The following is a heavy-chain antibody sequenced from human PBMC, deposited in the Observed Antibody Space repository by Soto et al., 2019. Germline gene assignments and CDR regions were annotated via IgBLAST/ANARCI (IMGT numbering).Heavy chain of an antibody. D-gene: IGHD2-21*02. CDR2: ISYDGSNK. CDR3: AKDSRIVVVTAPYDY. Sequence: QVQLVESGGGVVQPGRSLRLSCAASGFTFSSYGMHWVRQAPGKGLEWVAVISYDGSNKYYADSVKGRFTISRDNSKNTLNLQMTSLRAEDTAVYYCAKDSRIVVVTAPYDYWGQGTLVTVSS. V-gene: IGHV3-30*18. J-gene: IGHJ4*02. CDR1: GFTFSSYG.